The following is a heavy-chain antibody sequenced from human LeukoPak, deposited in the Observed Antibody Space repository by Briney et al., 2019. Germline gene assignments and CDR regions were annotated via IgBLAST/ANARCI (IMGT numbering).Heavy chain of an antibody. CDR1: GGTFSSYA. CDR2: IIPILGIA. CDR3: ARAPKYYAGDY. J-gene: IGHJ4*02. D-gene: IGHD3-3*01. Sequence: SAKVSCKASGGTFSSYAISWVRQAPGQGLEWMGRIIPILGIANYAQKFQGRVTITADKSTSTAYMELSSLRSEDTAVYYCARAPKYYAGDYWGQGTLVTVSS. V-gene: IGHV1-69*04.